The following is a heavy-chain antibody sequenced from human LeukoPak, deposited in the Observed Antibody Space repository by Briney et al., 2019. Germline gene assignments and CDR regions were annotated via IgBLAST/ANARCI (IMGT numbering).Heavy chain of an antibody. CDR3: AKVAIPTSL. CDR2: ISGSGDST. J-gene: IGHJ4*02. Sequence: GSLRLSCAASGFTFSSYAMSWVRQAPGKGLEWVSAISGSGDSTYYADSVKGRFTISRDNSKNALYLQMNCLRAEDTAVSYCAKVAIPTSLGGQGTLVTVSS. CDR1: GFTFSSYA. V-gene: IGHV3-23*01.